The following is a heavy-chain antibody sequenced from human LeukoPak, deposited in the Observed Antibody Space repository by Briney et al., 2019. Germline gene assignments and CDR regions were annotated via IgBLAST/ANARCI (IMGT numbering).Heavy chain of an antibody. CDR1: GGSISSGRYY. Sequence: PSETLSLTCTVSGGSISSGRYYWSWIRQPAGKGLGWIVRIYASRNTNYTPYLKSRVTISVDTSKNQFYLKLSSVTAADTAVYYCARAEGAAGGGFDYWGQGTLVTVSS. CDR2: IYASRNT. V-gene: IGHV4-61*02. D-gene: IGHD6-13*01. CDR3: ARAEGAAGGGFDY. J-gene: IGHJ4*02.